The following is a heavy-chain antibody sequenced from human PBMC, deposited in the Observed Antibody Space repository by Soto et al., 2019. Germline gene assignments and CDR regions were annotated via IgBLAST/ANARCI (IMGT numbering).Heavy chain of an antibody. Sequence: QVQLQESGPRLVRPSETLSLTCTVSGGSVSSGSYYWSWIRQPPGKGLEWIGYINYSGSTNYNPSLKSRVAISLDTSKKHFSLRLKSVTAADTAVYYCARDSPPYYCYGMDVWGQGTTVTVSS. V-gene: IGHV4-61*03. CDR3: ARDSPPYYCYGMDV. CDR2: INYSGST. CDR1: GGSVSSGSYY. J-gene: IGHJ6*02. D-gene: IGHD3-10*01.